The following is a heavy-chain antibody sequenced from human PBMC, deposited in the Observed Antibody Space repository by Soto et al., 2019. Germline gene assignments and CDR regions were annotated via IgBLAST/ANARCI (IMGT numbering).Heavy chain of an antibody. D-gene: IGHD2-8*01. Sequence: QVQLVESGGGWVKPGESLRLSCIGSGFFLSNNWMTWIRQAPGKGLEWVSYISASGDYTIYADSLKGRFTISRDNARNSLWLQINSLTAEDTAVYYSARSSGWRQVGVYNYGLDVWGQGPTVIVSS. V-gene: IGHV3-11*06. J-gene: IGHJ6*02. CDR3: ARSSGWRQVGVYNYGLDV. CDR1: GFFLSNNW. CDR2: ISASGDYT.